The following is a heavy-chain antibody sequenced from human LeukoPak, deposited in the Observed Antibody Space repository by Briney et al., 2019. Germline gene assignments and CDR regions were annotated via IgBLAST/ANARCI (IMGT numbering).Heavy chain of an antibody. CDR2: IYYSGST. CDR3: ARARLRWYAN. V-gene: IGHV4-30-4*07. CDR1: GGSISSGGYS. J-gene: IGHJ4*02. Sequence: SETLSLTCAVSGGSISSGGYSWSWIRQPPGKGLEWIGYIYYSGSTYYNPSLKSRITMSVGTSNNQFSLKLSSVTAADTAVYYCARARLRWYANWGQGTLVTVSS. D-gene: IGHD4-23*01.